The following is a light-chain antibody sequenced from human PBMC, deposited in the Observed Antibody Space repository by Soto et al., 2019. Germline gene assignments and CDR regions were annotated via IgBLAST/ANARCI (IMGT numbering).Light chain of an antibody. CDR3: QQYNNWPPDRT. CDR1: QSVGSN. CDR2: GAS. Sequence: EIVMTQSPATLSVSPGDRAALSCRASQSVGSNLAWYQQKTGQAPRLLLYGASTRATGIPARFSGSGSGTEFTLTISSLQSEDFAIYFCQQYNNWPPDRTFGQGTKVEIK. J-gene: IGKJ1*01. V-gene: IGKV3-15*01.